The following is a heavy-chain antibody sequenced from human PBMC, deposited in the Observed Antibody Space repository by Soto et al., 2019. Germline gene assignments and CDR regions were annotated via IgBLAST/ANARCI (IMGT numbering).Heavy chain of an antibody. CDR3: ARHLPSRFEPRLGYYGMDV. Sequence: SETLSLTCTVFGGSISGSSHFWGWIRQPPGKGLEWIGSIYYSGTTYYNPSLKSRVTISVDTSKNQFSLKLSSVTAADTAVYYCARHLPSRFEPRLGYYGMDVWGQGTTVTVS. CDR1: GGSISGSSHF. D-gene: IGHD2-2*01. V-gene: IGHV4-39*01. CDR2: IYYSGTT. J-gene: IGHJ6*02.